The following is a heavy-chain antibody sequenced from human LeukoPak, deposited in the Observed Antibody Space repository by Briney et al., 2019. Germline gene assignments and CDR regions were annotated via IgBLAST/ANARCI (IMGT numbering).Heavy chain of an antibody. CDR2: IKEDGSEK. J-gene: IGHJ3*02. Sequence: GGSLRLSCAASRFTSSNYWMSWVRQAPGKGLEWVANIKEDGSEKYYVDSVEGRFSISRDNAKNSLYLQMNSLRAEDTAVYYCATKGEVTARTKNAFGIWGQGTMVTVSS. CDR3: ATKGEVTARTKNAFGI. CDR1: RFTSSNYW. D-gene: IGHD2-21*02. V-gene: IGHV3-7*01.